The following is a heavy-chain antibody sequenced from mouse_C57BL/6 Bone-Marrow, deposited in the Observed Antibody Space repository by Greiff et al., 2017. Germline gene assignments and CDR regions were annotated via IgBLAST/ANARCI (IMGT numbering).Heavy chain of an antibody. J-gene: IGHJ2*01. D-gene: IGHD1-1*01. Sequence: VQLKQSGPELVKPGASVKISCKASGYSFTGYYMNWVKQSPEKSLEWIGEINPSTGGTTYNQKFKAKATLTVDKSSSTAYMQLKSLTSEDSAVYYCATLYYGSSPYYFDYWGQGTTLTVSS. V-gene: IGHV1-42*01. CDR3: ATLYYGSSPYYFDY. CDR1: GYSFTGYY. CDR2: INPSTGGT.